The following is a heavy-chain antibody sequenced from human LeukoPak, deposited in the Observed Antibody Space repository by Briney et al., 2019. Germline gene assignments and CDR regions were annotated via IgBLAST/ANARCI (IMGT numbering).Heavy chain of an antibody. CDR2: INFSDDST. V-gene: IGHV1-46*01. CDR1: GHAFSTSL. Sequence: ASVKVSCKASGHAFSTSLIHWVREAPGQGPEWMGLINFSDDSTLYAHNFQGRVTMTRDTSTSTIYMELNSLTSEDTAVYFCAREPAVWACYFDYWGQGTLVFVSS. CDR3: AREPAVWACYFDY. J-gene: IGHJ4*02. D-gene: IGHD1-26*01.